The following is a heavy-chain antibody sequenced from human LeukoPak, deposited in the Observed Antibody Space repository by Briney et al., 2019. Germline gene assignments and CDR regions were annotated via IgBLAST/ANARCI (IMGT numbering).Heavy chain of an antibody. V-gene: IGHV1-69*05. D-gene: IGHD3-3*01. Sequence: GSSVKVSCKASGGTFSSYAISWVRQAPGQGLEWMGRIIPIFGTANYAQKLQGRVTITTDESTSTAYMELSSLRSEDTAVYYCARSAGWSKNWFDPWGQGTLVTVSS. CDR2: IIPIFGTA. CDR3: ARSAGWSKNWFDP. CDR1: GGTFSSYA. J-gene: IGHJ5*02.